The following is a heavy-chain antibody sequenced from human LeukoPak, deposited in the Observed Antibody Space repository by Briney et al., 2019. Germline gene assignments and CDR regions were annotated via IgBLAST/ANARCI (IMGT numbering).Heavy chain of an antibody. D-gene: IGHD4-17*01. CDR2: IIPILGIA. V-gene: IGHV1-69*04. CDR1: GGTFSSYA. J-gene: IGHJ4*02. CDR3: ARTYGDYFVISRAYFDY. Sequence: SVKVSCKASGGTFSSYANSWVRQAPGQGLEWMGRIIPILGIANYAQKFQGRVTITADKSTSTAYMELSSLRSEDTAVYYCARTYGDYFVISRAYFDYWGQGTLVTVSS.